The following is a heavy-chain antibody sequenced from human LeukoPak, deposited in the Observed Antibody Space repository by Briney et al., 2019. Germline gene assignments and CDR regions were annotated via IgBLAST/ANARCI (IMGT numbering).Heavy chain of an antibody. CDR3: ARGSTDDFWSGYYKYYFDH. CDR1: GYTFTCYD. J-gene: IGHJ4*02. V-gene: IGHV1-8*01. Sequence: ASVKVSCKASGYTFTCYDINWVRQATGQGREWMGWMNPNSGNTGYAQKFQGRVTMTRNTSISTAYMELSSLRSEDTAEYYCARGSTDDFWSGYYKYYFDHWGQGTLVTVSS. CDR2: MNPNSGNT. D-gene: IGHD3-3*01.